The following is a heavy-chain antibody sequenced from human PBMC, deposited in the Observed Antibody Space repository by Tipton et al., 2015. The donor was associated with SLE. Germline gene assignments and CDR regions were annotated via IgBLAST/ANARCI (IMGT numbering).Heavy chain of an antibody. CDR3: ARYIVVVRYFDY. V-gene: IGHV4-61*08. J-gene: IGHJ4*02. CDR2: IYYSGST. D-gene: IGHD2-21*01. Sequence: LRLSCTVSGGSISSGGYYWSWIRQPPGKGLEWIGYIYYSGSTNYNPSLKSRVTISVDTSKNQFSLKLSSVTAADTAVYYCARYIVVVRYFDYWGQGTLVTVSS. CDR1: GGSISSGGYY.